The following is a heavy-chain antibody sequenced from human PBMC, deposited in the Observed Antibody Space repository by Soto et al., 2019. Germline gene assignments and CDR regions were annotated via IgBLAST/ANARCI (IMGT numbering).Heavy chain of an antibody. D-gene: IGHD6-19*01. J-gene: IGHJ4*02. V-gene: IGHV3-30*04. CDR3: ARDLLVSSGWFFYDY. CDR1: GFIFSNYG. Sequence: PGGSLRLSCVASGFIFSNYGIHWVRQAPGKGLEWVAVISYDGRDTYYADSVKGRFTISRDNSKNTLYLQINSLRVEDTVVYYCARDLLVSSGWFFYDYWGQGTLVTVSS. CDR2: ISYDGRDT.